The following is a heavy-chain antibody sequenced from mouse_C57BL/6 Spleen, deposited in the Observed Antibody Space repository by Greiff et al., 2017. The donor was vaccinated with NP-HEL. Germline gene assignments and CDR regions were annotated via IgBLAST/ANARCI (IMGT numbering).Heavy chain of an antibody. CDR2: ISYDGSN. V-gene: IGHV3-6*01. Sequence: EVQLQQSGPGLVKPSQSLSLTCSVTGYSITSGYYWNWIRQFPGNKLEWMGYISYDGSNNYNPSLKNRISITRDTSTNQFFLKLNSVTTEDTATYYCAREDSAGYVDYWGQCTTLTVSS. CDR1: GYSITSGYY. CDR3: AREDSAGYVDY. D-gene: IGHD3-2*02. J-gene: IGHJ2*01.